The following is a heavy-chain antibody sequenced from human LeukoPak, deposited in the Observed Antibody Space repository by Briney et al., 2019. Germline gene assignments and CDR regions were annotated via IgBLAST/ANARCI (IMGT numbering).Heavy chain of an antibody. D-gene: IGHD3-22*01. J-gene: IGHJ4*02. V-gene: IGHV3-7*03. Sequence: PGGSLRLSCAASGFTFSNFWMSWVRQAPGKGLEWVANINQDGSETYYVDSVKGRFTISRDNAKNSLYLQMNSLRAEDMALYYCAKGRGSGYYGPYYYFDYWGQGTLVTVSS. CDR1: GFTFSNFW. CDR2: INQDGSET. CDR3: AKGRGSGYYGPYYYFDY.